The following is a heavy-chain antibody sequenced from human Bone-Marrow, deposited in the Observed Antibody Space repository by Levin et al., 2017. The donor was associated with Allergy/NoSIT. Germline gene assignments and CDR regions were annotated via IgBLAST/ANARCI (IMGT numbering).Heavy chain of an antibody. CDR1: GFTFNIYA. J-gene: IGHJ1*01. D-gene: IGHD2-15*01. Sequence: PGGSLRLSCTASGFTFNIYAMNWVRQAPGKGLEWVAIISSDGDIKFYADSVKGRFTISRDNSKNTLYLEMNSLRAEDTAVYYCARPYTWSKYFQHWGQGTLVTVSS. CDR3: ARPYTWSKYFQH. CDR2: ISSDGDIK. V-gene: IGHV3-30-3*01.